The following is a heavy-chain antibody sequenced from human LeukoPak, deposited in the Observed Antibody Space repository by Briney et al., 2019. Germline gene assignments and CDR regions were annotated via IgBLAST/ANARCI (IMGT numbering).Heavy chain of an antibody. D-gene: IGHD3-10*01. CDR3: ARANYYGSGSFDY. CDR1: GGSISSSSYY. V-gene: IGHV4-39*07. CDR2: IYYSGST. J-gene: IGHJ4*02. Sequence: SSETLSLTCTVSGGSISSSSYYWGWIRQPPGKGLEWIGSIYYSGSTYYNPSLKSRVTISVDTSKNQFSLKLSSVTAADTAVYYCARANYYGSGSFDYWGQGTLVTVSS.